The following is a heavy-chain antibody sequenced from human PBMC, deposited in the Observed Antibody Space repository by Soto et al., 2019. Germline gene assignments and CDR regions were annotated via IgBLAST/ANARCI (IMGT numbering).Heavy chain of an antibody. Sequence: GASVKVSCKASGYTFTSYGISWVRRAPGQGLEWMGWISAYNGNTNDAQKLQGRVTMTTDTSTSTAYMELRSLRSDDTAVYYCARNHDFWSGPSDGMDVWGQGTTVTVSS. J-gene: IGHJ6*02. CDR3: ARNHDFWSGPSDGMDV. D-gene: IGHD3-3*01. CDR2: ISAYNGNT. V-gene: IGHV1-18*01. CDR1: GYTFTSYG.